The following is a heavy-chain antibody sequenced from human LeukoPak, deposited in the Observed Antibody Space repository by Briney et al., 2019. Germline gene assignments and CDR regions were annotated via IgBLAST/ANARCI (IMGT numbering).Heavy chain of an antibody. CDR2: IYPGDSDT. CDR1: GYSFTSYW. J-gene: IGHJ2*01. V-gene: IGHV5-51*01. CDR3: ARPSGSSTWYWYFDL. Sequence: GESLKISCKGSGYSFTSYWIGWVRQMPGKGLEWMGIIYPGDSDTRYSPSFQGQATISADKSISTAYLQWSSLKASDTAMYYCARPSGSSTWYWYFDLWGRGTLVTVSS. D-gene: IGHD6-13*01.